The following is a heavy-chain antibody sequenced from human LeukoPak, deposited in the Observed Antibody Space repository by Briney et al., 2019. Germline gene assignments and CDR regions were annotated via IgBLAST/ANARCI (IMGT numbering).Heavy chain of an antibody. CDR3: ARDPAPPYSSSWYGNWFDP. CDR1: GYTFTGCY. D-gene: IGHD6-13*01. CDR2: INPNSGGT. J-gene: IGHJ5*02. Sequence: GASVKVSCKASGYTFTGCYMHWVRQAPGQGLEWMGWINPNSGGTNYAQKFQGRVTMTRDTSISTAYMELSRLRSDDTAVYYCARDPAPPYSSSWYGNWFDPWGQGTLVTVSS. V-gene: IGHV1-2*02.